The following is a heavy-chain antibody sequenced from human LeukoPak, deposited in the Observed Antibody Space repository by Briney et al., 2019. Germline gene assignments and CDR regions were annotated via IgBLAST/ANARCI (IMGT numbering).Heavy chain of an antibody. CDR2: VYSTGST. CDR3: ARGGWLPPDY. CDR1: GGSMNNYY. D-gene: IGHD3-22*01. Sequence: SETLSLTCTVSGGSMNNYYWSWIRQPAGKGLEWIGHVYSTGSTNYNPPLTSLNSRVTISVDTSKSQFSLKVTSVTAADTAVYYCARGGWLPPDYWGQGTLVTVSS. V-gene: IGHV4-4*07. J-gene: IGHJ4*02.